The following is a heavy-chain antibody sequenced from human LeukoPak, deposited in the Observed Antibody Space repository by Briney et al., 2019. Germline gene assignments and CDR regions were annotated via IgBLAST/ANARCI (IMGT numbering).Heavy chain of an antibody. CDR2: INHSGST. D-gene: IGHD3-10*01. J-gene: IGHJ5*02. V-gene: IGHV4-34*01. CDR1: APLLGSSY. Sequence: SQTLSLACAVYAPLLGSSYASCIRHPPGKGMEWIAEINHSGSTNYYPSLKSRLTISLDTSNNHSSLKLSSVTAADTAVDYCAGGLFVVRGNSFDPWGQGTLVTVSS. CDR3: AGGLFVVRGNSFDP.